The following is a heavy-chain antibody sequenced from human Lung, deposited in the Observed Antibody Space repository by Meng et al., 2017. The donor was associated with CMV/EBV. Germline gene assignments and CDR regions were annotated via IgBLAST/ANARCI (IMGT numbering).Heavy chain of an antibody. J-gene: IGHJ1*01. V-gene: IGHV4-4*02. CDR3: LRRSGGSV. CDR1: GDSIHKQNW. CDR2: IPHRGSS. Sequence: VRLRGSGQALVRPSEPLCLTWVVSGDSIHKQNWWAWVRQPPGKGLEWIGEIPHRGSSAYNPSLKSRASMSIDKSKNQFSLKLTSVTAADTAVYHCLRRSGGSVWGQGTLVTVSS. D-gene: IGHD3-10*01.